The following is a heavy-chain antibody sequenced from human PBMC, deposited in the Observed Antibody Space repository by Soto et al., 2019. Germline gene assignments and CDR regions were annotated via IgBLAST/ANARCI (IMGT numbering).Heavy chain of an antibody. CDR1: GFTFDDYA. CDR3: AKDTYIIVGGTHIDF. J-gene: IGHJ4*02. V-gene: IGHV3-9*01. Sequence: EVHLVESGGGLVQPGRSLRLSCAASGFTFDDYAMHWVRQAPGKGLEWVSGISCNSDSTGYADSVKGRFTISRDNAKNSLFLQMNSLRAEDTALYFCAKDTYIIVGGTHIDFWGRGTLVSVSS. D-gene: IGHD1-26*01. CDR2: ISCNSDST.